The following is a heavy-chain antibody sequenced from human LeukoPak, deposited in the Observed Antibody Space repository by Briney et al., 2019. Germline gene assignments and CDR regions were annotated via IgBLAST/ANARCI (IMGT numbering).Heavy chain of an antibody. J-gene: IGHJ4*02. V-gene: IGHV3-74*01. Sequence: GGSLRLSCAASGFTFSSYWMHWVRQAPGKGLVWVSRINSDGSSTSYADSVKGRFTISRDNAKNTLCLQMNSLRAEDTAVYYCARESGYSYGYVGGHFDYWGQGTLVTVSS. CDR2: INSDGSST. CDR1: GFTFSSYW. CDR3: ARESGYSYGYVGGHFDY. D-gene: IGHD5-18*01.